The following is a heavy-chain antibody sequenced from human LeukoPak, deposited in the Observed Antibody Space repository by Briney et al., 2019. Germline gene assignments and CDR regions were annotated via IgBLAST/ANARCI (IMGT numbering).Heavy chain of an antibody. V-gene: IGHV1-8*01. D-gene: IGHD6-19*01. Sequence: ASVKVSCKASGYTFTSYDINWVRQATGQGLEWMGWMTPNSGNTGYAQEFQGRVTMTRNTSISTAYMELSSLRSEDTAVYYRARGSWQWLAYDYWGQGTLVTVSS. CDR3: ARGSWQWLAYDY. J-gene: IGHJ4*02. CDR1: GYTFTSYD. CDR2: MTPNSGNT.